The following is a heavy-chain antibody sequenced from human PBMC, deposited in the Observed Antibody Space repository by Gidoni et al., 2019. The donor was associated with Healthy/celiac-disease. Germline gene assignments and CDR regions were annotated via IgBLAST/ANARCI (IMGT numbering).Heavy chain of an antibody. Sequence: QVQLQESGPGLVKPSETLSLTCTVSGGSISSYYWRWIRQPPGKGLEWIGYMYYSGSTNYNPSLKSRVTISVDTSKNQFSLKLSSVTAADTAVYYCARVDSEYCGGDCYSWYFDLWGRGTLVTVSS. V-gene: IGHV4-59*01. CDR3: ARVDSEYCGGDCYSWYFDL. CDR2: MYYSGST. J-gene: IGHJ2*01. CDR1: GGSISSYY. D-gene: IGHD2-21*02.